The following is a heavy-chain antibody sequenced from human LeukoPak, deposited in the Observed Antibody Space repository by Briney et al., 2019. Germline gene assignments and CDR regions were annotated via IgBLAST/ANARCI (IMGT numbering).Heavy chain of an antibody. Sequence: GGSLRLSCAASGFAFSGSALHWVRQASGKGLEWVGRIRSKANSYATAYAASVKGRFTISRDDSKNTLYLQMNSLKTEDTAVYYCNTDSLVLNYWGQGTLVTVSS. CDR3: NTDSLVLNY. J-gene: IGHJ4*02. D-gene: IGHD3-16*01. CDR2: IRSKANSYAT. V-gene: IGHV3-73*01. CDR1: GFAFSGSA.